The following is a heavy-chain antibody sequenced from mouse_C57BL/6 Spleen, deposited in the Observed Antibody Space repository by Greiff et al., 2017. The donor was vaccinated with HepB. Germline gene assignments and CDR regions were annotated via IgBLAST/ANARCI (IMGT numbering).Heavy chain of an antibody. Sequence: VKLMESGPGLVQPSQSLSITCTVSGFSLTSYGVHWVRQSPGKGLEWLGVIWSGGSTDYNAAFISRLSISKDNSKSQVFFKMNSLQADDTAIYYCATAYYSNYDYAMDYWGQGTSVTVSS. CDR2: IWSGGST. CDR3: ATAYYSNYDYAMDY. CDR1: GFSLTSYG. V-gene: IGHV2-2*01. D-gene: IGHD2-5*01. J-gene: IGHJ4*01.